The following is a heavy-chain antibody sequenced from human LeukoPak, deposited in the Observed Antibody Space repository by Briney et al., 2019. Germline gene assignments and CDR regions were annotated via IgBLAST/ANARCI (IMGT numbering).Heavy chain of an antibody. CDR2: IYYRGST. J-gene: IGHJ4*02. CDR3: ARADYDTSAYYYTFDY. D-gene: IGHD3-22*01. CDR1: GGSINGYY. V-gene: IGHV4-59*01. Sequence: SETLSLTCTGSGGSINGYYWSWIRQPPEKGLEWIGYIYYRGSTNYNPSLKSRVTISVDTSKNQFSLKLSSVTAADTAVYYCARADYDTSAYYYTFDYWGQGTLVTVSS.